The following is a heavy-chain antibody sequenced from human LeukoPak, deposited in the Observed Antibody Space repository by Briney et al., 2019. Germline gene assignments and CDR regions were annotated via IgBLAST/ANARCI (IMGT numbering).Heavy chain of an antibody. CDR1: GFTFSSYA. CDR2: IYSGGNI. D-gene: IGHD2-15*01. J-gene: IGHJ4*02. V-gene: IGHV3-23*03. CDR3: ASRHCSGGGCYFAGADPFDY. Sequence: PGGSLRLSCAASGFTFSSYAMSWVRQAPGKGLEWVSVIYSGGNIYYIDSVKGRFTISRDTSKNTLYLQMNSLRVEDTAVYYCASRHCSGGGCYFAGADPFDYWGQGTLVTVSS.